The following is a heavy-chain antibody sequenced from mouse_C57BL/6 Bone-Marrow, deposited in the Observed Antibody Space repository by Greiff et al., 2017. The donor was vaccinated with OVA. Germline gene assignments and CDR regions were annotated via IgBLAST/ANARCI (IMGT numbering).Heavy chain of an antibody. CDR3: ARYASGAMDY. V-gene: IGHV1-69*01. CDR2: IDPSDSYT. D-gene: IGHD1-3*01. CDR1: CYTFTSYW. J-gene: IGHJ4*01. Sequence: VQLQQPGAELVMPGASVKLSCKASCYTFTSYWMHWVKQRPGQGLEWIGEIDPSDSYTNYNQKFKGKSTLTVDKSSSTAYMQLSSLTSEDSAVYYCARYASGAMDYWGQGTSVTVSS.